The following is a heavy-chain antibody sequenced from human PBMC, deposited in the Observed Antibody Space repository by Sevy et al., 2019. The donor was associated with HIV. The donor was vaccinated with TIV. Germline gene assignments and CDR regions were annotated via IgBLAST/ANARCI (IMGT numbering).Heavy chain of an antibody. V-gene: IGHV3-30*04. CDR1: GFTFSTYD. J-gene: IGHJ4*02. Sequence: GGSLRLSCAASGFTFSTYDMHWVRQAPGKGLEWVAVISYDGSNTYYADSVKGRFTISRDSSKNTLYLQMNSLRAEDKAVYFCARDGGYDSRGYDLSNYWGQGALVTVSS. CDR2: ISYDGSNT. D-gene: IGHD3-22*01. CDR3: ARDGGYDSRGYDLSNY.